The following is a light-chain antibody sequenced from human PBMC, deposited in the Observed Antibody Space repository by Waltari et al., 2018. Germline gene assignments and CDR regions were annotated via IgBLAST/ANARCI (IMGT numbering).Light chain of an antibody. CDR1: QNIESW. CDR2: ETS. V-gene: IGKV1-5*03. Sequence: DIQMTQSPSPLSASVGDRVTITCRASQNIESWVAWYQQKPGKCPKLLIYETSTLEVGVPSRFIGSRSGTDFTLTISSLQPDDFSTYVCQRYDSFPLSFGGGTKVEIE. J-gene: IGKJ4*01. CDR3: QRYDSFPLS.